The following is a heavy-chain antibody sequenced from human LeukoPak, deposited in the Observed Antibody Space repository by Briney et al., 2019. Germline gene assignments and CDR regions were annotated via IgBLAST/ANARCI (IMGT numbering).Heavy chain of an antibody. CDR1: GFSFNAYA. D-gene: IGHD1-26*01. Sequence: GGSLRLSCAASGFSFNAYAMSWVRQAPGEGLEWVSGIGIGGSYTYYADFLKGRFTISRDNSKYTLFLQMNSLRAEDTSIYYCSKRATHGGPGYFDLWGRGTLVTVSS. V-gene: IGHV3-23*03. CDR3: SKRATHGGPGYFDL. CDR2: IGIGGSYT. J-gene: IGHJ2*01.